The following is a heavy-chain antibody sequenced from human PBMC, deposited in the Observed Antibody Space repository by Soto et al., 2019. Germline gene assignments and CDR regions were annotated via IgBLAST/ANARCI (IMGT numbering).Heavy chain of an antibody. V-gene: IGHV3-48*02. Sequence: EVQLVESGGGLVQPGGSLRLSCAASGFTFSSYSMNWVRQAPGKGLEWVSYISSSSATIYYADSVKGRFTISRDNAKNSLYLQMNSLRDEDTAVYYCGRSLGRCISNSCYHYYYGMDVWGQGTTVTVSS. CDR2: ISSSSATI. CDR3: GRSLGRCISNSCYHYYYGMDV. CDR1: GFTFSSYS. D-gene: IGHD2-2*01. J-gene: IGHJ6*02.